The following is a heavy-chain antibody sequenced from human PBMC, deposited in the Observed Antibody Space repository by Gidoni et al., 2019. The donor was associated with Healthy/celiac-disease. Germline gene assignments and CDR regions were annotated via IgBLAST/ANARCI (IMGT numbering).Heavy chain of an antibody. J-gene: IGHJ3*02. CDR2: ISSSGSTI. CDR1: GFTFSSYE. CDR3: ARGTDTGGLDAFDI. Sequence: EVQLVASGGGLVQPGGSLRLSCAASGFTFSSYEMNWVRKAPGQGLGCVSYISSSGSTIYYADSVKGRFTIARDNAKNSLYLQMNSLRAEDTAVYYCARGTDTGGLDAFDIWGQGTMVTVSS. D-gene: IGHD3-10*01. V-gene: IGHV3-48*03.